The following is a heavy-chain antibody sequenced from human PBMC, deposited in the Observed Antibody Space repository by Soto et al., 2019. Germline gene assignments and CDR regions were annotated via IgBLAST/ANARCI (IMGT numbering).Heavy chain of an antibody. CDR2: INHSGST. J-gene: IGHJ4*02. CDR1: GGSFSGYY. CDR3: ARGRTPRGYSYGYRGDYFDY. D-gene: IGHD5-18*01. V-gene: IGHV4-34*01. Sequence: SETLSLTCAVYGGSFSGYYWSWIRQPPGKGLEWIGEINHSGSTNYNPSLKSRVTISVDTSKNQFSLKLSSVTAADTAVYYCARGRTPRGYSYGYRGDYFDYWGQGTLVTVSS.